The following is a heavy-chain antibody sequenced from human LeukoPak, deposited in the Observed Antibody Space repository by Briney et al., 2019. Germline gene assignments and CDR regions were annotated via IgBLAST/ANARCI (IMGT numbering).Heavy chain of an antibody. D-gene: IGHD6-13*01. Sequence: GGSLRLSCAASGFSFSDYAMVWVRQAPRKGLEWVSGISSGGHDATFYADSVKGRFTVSRDNSKNTLYLQMNFLRVEDTALYYCAKDGSSSWNRDFDYWGQGTLVTVSS. CDR2: ISSGGHDAT. CDR3: AKDGSSSWNRDFDY. CDR1: GFSFSDYA. V-gene: IGHV3-23*01. J-gene: IGHJ4*02.